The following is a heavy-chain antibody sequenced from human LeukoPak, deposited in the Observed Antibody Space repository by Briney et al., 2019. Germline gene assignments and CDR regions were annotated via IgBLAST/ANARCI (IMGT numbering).Heavy chain of an antibody. CDR1: GFTFSSYW. Sequence: QPGRFLRLSCAASGFTFSSYWMSWVRQAPGKGLEWVANIKQDGSEKYYVDSVKGRFTISRDNAKNSLYLQMNSLRAEDTAVYYCARDIRYIGRAVAGTDYWGQGTLVTVSS. J-gene: IGHJ4*02. CDR2: IKQDGSEK. D-gene: IGHD6-19*01. CDR3: ARDIRYIGRAVAGTDY. V-gene: IGHV3-7*01.